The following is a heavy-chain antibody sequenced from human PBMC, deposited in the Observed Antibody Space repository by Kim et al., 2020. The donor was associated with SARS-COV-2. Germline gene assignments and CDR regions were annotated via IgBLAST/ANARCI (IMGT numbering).Heavy chain of an antibody. D-gene: IGHD4-17*01. CDR1: GYSFTSYW. J-gene: IGHJ2*01. Sequence: GESLKISCKGSGYSFTSYWISWVRQMPGKGLEWMGRIDPSDSYTNYSPSFQGHVTISADKSISTAYLQWSSLKASDTAMYYCARRSVYGGPDYWYFDLWGRGTLVTVSS. CDR2: IDPSDSYT. CDR3: ARRSVYGGPDYWYFDL. V-gene: IGHV5-10-1*01.